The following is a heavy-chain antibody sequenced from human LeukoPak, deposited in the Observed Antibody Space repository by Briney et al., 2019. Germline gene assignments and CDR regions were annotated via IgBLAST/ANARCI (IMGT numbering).Heavy chain of an antibody. Sequence: GGSLRLSCAASGFTFSSYSMNWVRQAPGKGLEWVSSISSSSSYIYYADSVKGRFTISRDNSKNTLYLQMGSLRAEDMAVYYCARTKKNDYYYYMDVWGKGTTVTVSS. J-gene: IGHJ6*03. V-gene: IGHV3-21*01. D-gene: IGHD1-1*01. CDR1: GFTFSSYS. CDR3: ARTKKNDYYYYMDV. CDR2: ISSSSSYI.